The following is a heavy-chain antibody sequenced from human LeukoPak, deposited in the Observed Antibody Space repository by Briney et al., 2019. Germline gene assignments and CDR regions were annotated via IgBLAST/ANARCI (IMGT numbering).Heavy chain of an antibody. J-gene: IGHJ6*02. CDR3: AGQWELRYYGMDV. CDR1: GGSFSGYY. CDR2: INHSGST. V-gene: IGHV4-34*01. D-gene: IGHD1-26*01. Sequence: SETLSLTCAVYGGSFSGYYWSWIRQPPGKGLEWIGEINHSGSTNYNPSLKSRVTISVDTSKNQFSLKLSSVTAADTSVYYCAGQWELRYYGMDVWGQGTTVTVSS.